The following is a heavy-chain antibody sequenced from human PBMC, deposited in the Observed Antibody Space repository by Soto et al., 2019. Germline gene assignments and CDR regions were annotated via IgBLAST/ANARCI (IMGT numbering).Heavy chain of an antibody. D-gene: IGHD3-10*01. V-gene: IGHV3-30*18. Sequence: GGSLRLSCAASGFTFSSYGMHWVRQAPGKGLEWVAVISYDGSNKYYADSVKGRFTISRDNSKNTLYLQMNSLRAEDTAVYYCANGEEPYYYGSGSYMAPYYWGQGTLVTISS. CDR3: ANGEEPYYYGSGSYMAPYY. CDR2: ISYDGSNK. J-gene: IGHJ4*02. CDR1: GFTFSSYG.